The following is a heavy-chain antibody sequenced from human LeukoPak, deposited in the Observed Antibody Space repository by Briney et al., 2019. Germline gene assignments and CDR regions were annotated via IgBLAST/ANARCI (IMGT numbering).Heavy chain of an antibody. CDR1: GFSFNSYP. Sequence: GGSLRLSCAAFGFSFNSYPMSWVRQAPGKGLEWVANIKQDGSEKYYVDSVKGRFTISRDNAKNSLYLQMNSLRAEDTAVYYCARHWGRGYYYFDYWGQGTLVTVSS. CDR2: IKQDGSEK. V-gene: IGHV3-7*01. D-gene: IGHD3-22*01. CDR3: ARHWGRGYYYFDY. J-gene: IGHJ4*02.